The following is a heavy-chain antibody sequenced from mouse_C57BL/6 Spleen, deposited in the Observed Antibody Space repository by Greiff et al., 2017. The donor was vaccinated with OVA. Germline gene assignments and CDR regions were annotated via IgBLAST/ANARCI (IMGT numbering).Heavy chain of an antibody. CDR3: AREDGNPYYYAMDY. Sequence: EVKLVESGPGLVKPSQSLSLTCSVTGYSITSGYYWNWIRQFPGNKLEWMGYISYDGSNNYNPSLKNRISITRDTSKNQFFLKLNSVTTEDTATYYCAREDGNPYYYAMDYWGQGTSVTVSS. V-gene: IGHV3-6*01. J-gene: IGHJ4*01. CDR2: ISYDGSN. D-gene: IGHD2-1*01. CDR1: GYSITSGYY.